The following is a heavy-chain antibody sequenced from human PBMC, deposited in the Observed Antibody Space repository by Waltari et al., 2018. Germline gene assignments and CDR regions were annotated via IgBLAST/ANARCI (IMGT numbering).Heavy chain of an antibody. V-gene: IGHV1-2*02. CDR1: GSPFTAYF. CDR2: IDPNSGVT. Sequence: QVQLVQTGAGVKRPGASGPISCEHAGSPFTAYFIHWVRQAPQGLEWMGWIDPNSGVTNYDQKFQGRVTMTRDTSISTTYMDLSNLRSDDTAVYYCARGPSTGAFDYWGQGTLVTVSS. CDR3: ARGPSTGAFDY. J-gene: IGHJ4*02.